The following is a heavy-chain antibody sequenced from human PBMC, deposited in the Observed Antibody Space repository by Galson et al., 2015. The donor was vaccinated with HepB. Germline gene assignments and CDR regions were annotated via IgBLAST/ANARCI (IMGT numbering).Heavy chain of an antibody. V-gene: IGHV3-30*04. CDR3: ARDRGYCGGDCPVLNWFDP. J-gene: IGHJ5*02. Sequence: SLRLSCAASGFTFSSYAMHWVRQAPGKGLEWVAVISYDGSNKYYADSVKGRFTISRDNSKNTLYLQMNSLRAEDTAVYYCARDRGYCGGDCPVLNWFDPWGQGTLVTVSS. D-gene: IGHD2-21*02. CDR2: ISYDGSNK. CDR1: GFTFSSYA.